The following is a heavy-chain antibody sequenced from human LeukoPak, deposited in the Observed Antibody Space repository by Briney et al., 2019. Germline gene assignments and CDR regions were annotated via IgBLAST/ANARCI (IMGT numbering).Heavy chain of an antibody. J-gene: IGHJ4*02. Sequence: ASVKVSCKASEYTFTNYYLHWVRQAPGQGLEWMGIINPSGGTTTYAQKFQGRLTVTRDTSTSTVYMELSSLRPEDTAMYYCARGGLGIQASFDYWGQGTLVTVSS. CDR2: INPSGGTT. CDR3: ARGGLGIQASFDY. D-gene: IGHD7-27*01. CDR1: EYTFTNYY. V-gene: IGHV1-46*01.